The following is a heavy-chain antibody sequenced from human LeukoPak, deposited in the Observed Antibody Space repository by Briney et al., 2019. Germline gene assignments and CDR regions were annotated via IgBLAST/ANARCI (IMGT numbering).Heavy chain of an antibody. CDR1: GFTVSSNY. CDR2: IYSGGTT. D-gene: IGHD1-1*01. J-gene: IGHJ3*02. V-gene: IGHV3-53*01. Sequence: GGSLRLSCATSGFTVSSNYMSWVRQAPGKGLEWVSTIYSGGTTYYADSVKGRFTISRDDSKNTLYLQMSSLSAEDTAVYYCARERTGRQAFDMWGQGTMVTVSS. CDR3: ARERTGRQAFDM.